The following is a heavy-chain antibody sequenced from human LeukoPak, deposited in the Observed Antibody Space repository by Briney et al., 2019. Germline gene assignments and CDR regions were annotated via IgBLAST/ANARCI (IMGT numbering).Heavy chain of an antibody. V-gene: IGHV3-43D*03. Sequence: GGSLRLSCAASGFTFSDYSMNWVRQAPGKGLEWVSLISWDGGSTYYANSVRGRFTISRDNSKNSLFLQMISLRPEDTALYYCAKDVSSSGWPIDYWGQGTLVTVSS. CDR3: AKDVSSSGWPIDY. CDR2: ISWDGGST. D-gene: IGHD6-19*01. CDR1: GFTFSDYS. J-gene: IGHJ4*02.